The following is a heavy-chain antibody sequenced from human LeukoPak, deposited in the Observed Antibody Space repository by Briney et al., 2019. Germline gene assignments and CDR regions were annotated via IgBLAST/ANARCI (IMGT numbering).Heavy chain of an antibody. V-gene: IGHV3-23*01. J-gene: IGHJ6*03. CDR1: GFTFSSYG. Sequence: PGGSLRLSCAASGFTFSSYGMSWVRQAPGKGLEWVSAISGSGGSTYYADSVKGRFTISRDNSKNTLYLQMNSLRAEDTAVYHCAKVSYSWRYYYYMDVWGKGTTVTISS. CDR2: ISGSGGST. CDR3: AKVSYSWRYYYYMDV. D-gene: IGHD5-18*01.